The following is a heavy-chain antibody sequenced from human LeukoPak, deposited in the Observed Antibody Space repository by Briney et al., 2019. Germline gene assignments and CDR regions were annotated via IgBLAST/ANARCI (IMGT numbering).Heavy chain of an antibody. V-gene: IGHV4-4*07. CDR3: ARHYSLDWATDS. J-gene: IGHJ4*02. D-gene: IGHD3-9*01. CDR2: VCITGST. Sequence: PSETLSLTCTVSGDSISSYCWSWIRQLAGKGLEWIGRVCITGSTNYNPSLESRITMSVDTSKNQFSLRLSSVTAADTAVFYCARHYSLDWATDSWGQGTLVTVSS. CDR1: GDSISSYC.